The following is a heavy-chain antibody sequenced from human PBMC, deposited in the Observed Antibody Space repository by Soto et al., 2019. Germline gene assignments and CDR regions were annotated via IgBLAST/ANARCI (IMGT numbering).Heavy chain of an antibody. V-gene: IGHV3-30-3*01. CDR2: ISYDGSNK. J-gene: IGHJ6*02. D-gene: IGHD2-2*02. CDR3: ARGYCSSTSCYTSSYYYYGMDV. CDR1: GFTFRSYA. Sequence: PGGSLRLACAASGFTFRSYAVHWVRQAPGKGLEWVAVISYDGSNKYYADSVKGRFTISRDNSKNTLYLQMNSLRAEDTAVYYCARGYCSSTSCYTSSYYYYGMDVWGQGTTVTVSS.